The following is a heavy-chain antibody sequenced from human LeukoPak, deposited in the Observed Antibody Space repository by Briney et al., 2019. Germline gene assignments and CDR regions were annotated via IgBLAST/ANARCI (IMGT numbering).Heavy chain of an antibody. CDR1: GFTFSSSA. CDR3: AKDGERLRWIPRGYMDV. J-gene: IGHJ6*03. V-gene: IGHV1-58*02. Sequence: ASVKVSCKASGFTFSSSAMQWVRQARGQRLEWIGWSVVGSGNTNYAQKFQERVTIKRDMSTSTAYMELSSLRAEDTAVYYCAKDGERLRWIPRGYMDVWGKGTTVTISS. CDR2: SVVGSGNT. D-gene: IGHD4-23*01.